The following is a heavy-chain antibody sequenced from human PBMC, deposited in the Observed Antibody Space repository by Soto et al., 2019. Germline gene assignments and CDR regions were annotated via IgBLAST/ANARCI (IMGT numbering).Heavy chain of an antibody. CDR2: INHSGST. Sequence: PSETLSLTCTVSGGSFSGYYWSWIRQPPGKGLEWIGEINHSGSTNYNPSLKSRVTISVDTSKNQFSLKLSSVTAADTAVYYCARLYYDYVWGSYRYPYYYYGMDVWGQGTTVTVSS. J-gene: IGHJ6*02. CDR3: ARLYYDYVWGSYRYPYYYYGMDV. D-gene: IGHD3-16*02. V-gene: IGHV4-34*01. CDR1: GGSFSGYY.